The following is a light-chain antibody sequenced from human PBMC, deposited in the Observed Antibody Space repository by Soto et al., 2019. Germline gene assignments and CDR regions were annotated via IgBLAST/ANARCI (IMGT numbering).Light chain of an antibody. V-gene: IGKV1-9*01. J-gene: IGKJ1*01. CDR2: AAS. Sequence: DIQMTQSPSSLSASVGDRVTITCRASQIISSYLAWYQQKAGKAPKLLIYAASTLRSGVPSRFSGSGSATDFTLTISSLRPDDFATYYCQQLNTYPPTFGQGTKVDI. CDR1: QIISSY. CDR3: QQLNTYPPT.